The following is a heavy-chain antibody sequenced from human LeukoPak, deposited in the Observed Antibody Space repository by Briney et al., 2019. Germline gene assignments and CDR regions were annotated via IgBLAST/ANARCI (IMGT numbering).Heavy chain of an antibody. Sequence: GGSLRLSCAASGLTLRNVWMSWVRQAPGKGLEWVGRIISITGGGTSDYPAPVKGRFTISRDDSKNTLYLQMNSLKTEDTAVYYCTTHRGEWVLDYWGQGTLVTVSS. D-gene: IGHD3-16*01. CDR2: IISITGGGTS. V-gene: IGHV3-15*01. CDR1: GLTLRNVW. J-gene: IGHJ4*02. CDR3: TTHRGEWVLDY.